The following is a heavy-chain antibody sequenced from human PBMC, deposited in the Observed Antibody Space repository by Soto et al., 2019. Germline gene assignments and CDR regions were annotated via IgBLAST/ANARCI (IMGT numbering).Heavy chain of an antibody. J-gene: IGHJ6*02. CDR1: GYTLTSYD. V-gene: IGHV1-8*01. Sequence: ASVKVSCKASGYTLTSYDINWVRQATGQGLEWMGWMNPNSGNTGYAQKFQGRVTMTRNTSISTAYMELSSLRSEDTAVYYCASAGYSSSWYVYYYYGMDVWGQGTTVTAP. CDR3: ASAGYSSSWYVYYYYGMDV. CDR2: MNPNSGNT. D-gene: IGHD6-13*01.